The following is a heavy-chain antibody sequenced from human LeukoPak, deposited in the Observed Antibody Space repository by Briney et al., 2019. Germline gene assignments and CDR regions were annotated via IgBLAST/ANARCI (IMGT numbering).Heavy chain of an antibody. CDR1: GFTFSSYA. CDR3: AKDGEIYCSSTSCYLLYYFDY. Sequence: PGGSLRLSCAASGFTFSSYAMSWVRQAPGKGLEWVSAISGSGGSTYYADSVKGRFTISRDNSKNTLYLQMNSLRAEDTAVYYCAKDGEIYCSSTSCYLLYYFDYWGQGTLVTVSS. D-gene: IGHD2-2*01. J-gene: IGHJ4*02. CDR2: ISGSGGST. V-gene: IGHV3-23*01.